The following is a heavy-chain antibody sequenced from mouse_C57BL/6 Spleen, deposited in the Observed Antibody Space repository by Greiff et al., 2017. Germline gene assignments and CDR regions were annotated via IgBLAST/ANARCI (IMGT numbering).Heavy chain of an antibody. Sequence: EVQGVESGGGLVQPGGSLSLSCAASGFTFTDYYMSWVRQPPGKALEWLGFIRNKANGYTTEYSASVKGRFTISRDNSQSILYLQMNALRAEDSATYYCARDHYGSRMLDYCGQSTTLTVSS. CDR1: GFTFTDYY. D-gene: IGHD1-1*01. CDR2: IRNKANGYTT. J-gene: IGHJ2*01. V-gene: IGHV7-3*01. CDR3: ARDHYGSRMLDY.